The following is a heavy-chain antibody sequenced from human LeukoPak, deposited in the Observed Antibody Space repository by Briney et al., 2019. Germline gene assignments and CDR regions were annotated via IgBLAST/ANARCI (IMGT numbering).Heavy chain of an antibody. V-gene: IGHV4-38-2*01. Sequence: PSETLSLTCAVSGYSINIGYYWGWIRQPPGKGLEWIGSFYHSGSTYYNPSLKSRVTISVDTSRNQFSLKLTSVTAADTAVYYCARLGGGGTNYYFDYWGQGTLVTVSS. CDR2: FYHSGST. CDR1: GYSINIGYY. CDR3: ARLGGGGTNYYFDY. D-gene: IGHD2-15*01. J-gene: IGHJ4*02.